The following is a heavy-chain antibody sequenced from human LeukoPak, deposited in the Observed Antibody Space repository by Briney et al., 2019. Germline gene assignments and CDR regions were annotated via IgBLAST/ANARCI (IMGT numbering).Heavy chain of an antibody. CDR2: ISSSSSTI. CDR3: AKGSDDYGGPDYFDY. CDR1: GFTFSSYS. J-gene: IGHJ4*02. Sequence: GGSLRLSCAASGFTFSSYSMNWVRQAPGKGLEWVSYISSSSSTIYYADSVKGRFTISRDNAKNSLYLQMNSLRAEDTAVYYCAKGSDDYGGPDYFDYWGQGTLVTVSS. V-gene: IGHV3-48*01. D-gene: IGHD4-23*01.